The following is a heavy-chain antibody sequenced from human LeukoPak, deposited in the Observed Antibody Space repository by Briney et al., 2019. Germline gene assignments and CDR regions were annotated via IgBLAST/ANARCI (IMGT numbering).Heavy chain of an antibody. CDR1: GFTFSSYG. D-gene: IGHD5-24*01. CDR2: IRYDGSNK. V-gene: IGHV3-33*01. Sequence: GGSLRLSCAASGFTFSSYGMHWVRQAPGKGLEWVAVIRYDGSNKYYADSVKGRFTISRDNSKNPLYLQMNSLRAEDTAVYYCASSPEPEDGYNTYFDYWGQGTLVTVSS. J-gene: IGHJ4*02. CDR3: ASSPEPEDGYNTYFDY.